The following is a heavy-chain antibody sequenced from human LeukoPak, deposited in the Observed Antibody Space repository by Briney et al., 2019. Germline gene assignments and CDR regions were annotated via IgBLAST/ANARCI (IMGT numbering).Heavy chain of an antibody. J-gene: IGHJ4*02. Sequence: GASVKVSCKASGYTLTGYYLHWVRQAPGQGLEWMGWINPNTGATHSAQKFQGRITMTRDTSISTAYMDLSRLRSDDTAVYYCARDRVGSGWPRPYYFGVWGQGTLVTVSS. CDR2: INPNTGAT. V-gene: IGHV1-2*02. D-gene: IGHD6-19*01. CDR1: GYTLTGYY. CDR3: ARDRVGSGWPRPYYFGV.